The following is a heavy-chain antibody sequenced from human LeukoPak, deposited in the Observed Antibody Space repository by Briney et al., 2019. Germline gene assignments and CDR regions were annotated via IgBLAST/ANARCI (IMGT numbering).Heavy chain of an antibody. V-gene: IGHV4-59*08. J-gene: IGHJ1*01. D-gene: IGHD1-26*01. CDR3: ARHGSLRGSLQL. CDR1: GGSISSYY. Sequence: SGTLSLTCTVSGGSISSYYWSWIRQPPGKGLEWIGYIYYSGSTNYNPSLKSRVTISVDTSKNQFSLKLSSATAADTAVYYCARHGSLRGSLQLWGQGTQVTVSS. CDR2: IYYSGST.